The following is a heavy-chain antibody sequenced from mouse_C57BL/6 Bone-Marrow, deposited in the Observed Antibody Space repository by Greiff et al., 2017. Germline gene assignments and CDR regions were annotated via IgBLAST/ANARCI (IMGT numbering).Heavy chain of an antibody. V-gene: IGHV7-1*01. Sequence: EVKLMESGGGLVQSGRSLRLSCATSGFTFSDFYMEWVRQAPGKGLEWIALSRNKANDYTTEYSASVKGRFLVSRDNSQSILYLQMNALRAEDTAIYYCARGNYGNYDSYYAWDYWGQGTSVTGSS. D-gene: IGHD2-1*01. CDR2: SRNKANDYTT. CDR3: ARGNYGNYDSYYAWDY. J-gene: IGHJ4*01. CDR1: GFTFSDFY.